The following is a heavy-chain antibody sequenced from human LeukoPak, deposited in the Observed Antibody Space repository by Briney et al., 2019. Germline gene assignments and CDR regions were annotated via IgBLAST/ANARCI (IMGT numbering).Heavy chain of an antibody. D-gene: IGHD2-2*01. J-gene: IGHJ3*02. V-gene: IGHV3-11*06. CDR2: ISSSSSYT. CDR3: ARDPSYQLLSADDAFDI. Sequence: GGALRLSCAASGFTFSDYYMSWIRQAPGKGLEWVSYISSSSSYTNYADSVKGRFTISRDNAKNSLYLKMNSLRAEDTAVYYCARDPSYQLLSADDAFDIWGQGTMVTVSS. CDR1: GFTFSDYY.